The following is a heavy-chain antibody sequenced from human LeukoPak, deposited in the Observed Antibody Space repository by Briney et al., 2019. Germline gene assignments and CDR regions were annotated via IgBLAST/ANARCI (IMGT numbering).Heavy chain of an antibody. CDR2: ISGSGGST. D-gene: IGHD1-26*01. J-gene: IGHJ4*02. CDR3: AKSSGSYQYYFDY. V-gene: IGHV3-23*01. CDR1: GFTFSSYA. Sequence: GGSLRLSCAASGFTFSSYAMGWVRQAPGKGPEWVSAISGSGGSTYYADSVKGRFTISRDNSKNTLYLQMNSLRAEDTAVYYCAKSSGSYQYYFDYWGQGTLVTVSS.